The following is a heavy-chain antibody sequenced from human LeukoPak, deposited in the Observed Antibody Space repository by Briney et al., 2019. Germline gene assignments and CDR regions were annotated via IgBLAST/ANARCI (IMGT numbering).Heavy chain of an antibody. CDR2: LYYSGST. Sequence: KPSETLSLTCTVSGGSISSSSYYWGWIRQPPGKGLEWIGSLYYSGSTYYNLSLKSRVTISVDTSKNQLSLKLSSVTAADTAVYYCARQSGPYSSRWFDYWGQGTLVTVSS. CDR3: ARQSGPYSSRWFDY. D-gene: IGHD6-13*01. J-gene: IGHJ4*02. CDR1: GGSISSSSYY. V-gene: IGHV4-39*01.